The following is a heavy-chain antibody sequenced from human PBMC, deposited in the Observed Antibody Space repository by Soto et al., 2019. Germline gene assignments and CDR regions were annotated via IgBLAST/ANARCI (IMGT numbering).Heavy chain of an antibody. D-gene: IGHD3-10*01. CDR3: ARALKYYYGSGSPYYFDY. V-gene: IGHV4-34*01. Sequence: SETLSLTCAVYGGSFSGYYWSWIRPPPGKGLEWIGEISHSGSTNYNPSLKSRVTISVDTSKNQFSLKLSSVTAADTAVYYCARALKYYYGSGSPYYFDYWGQGTLVTVSS. CDR2: ISHSGST. CDR1: GGSFSGYY. J-gene: IGHJ4*02.